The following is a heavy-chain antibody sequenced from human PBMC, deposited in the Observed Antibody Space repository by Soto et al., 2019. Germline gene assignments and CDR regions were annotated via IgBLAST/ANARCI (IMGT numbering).Heavy chain of an antibody. Sequence: ASVKVSCKVSGYTLTELSIHWVRQAPGKGLERMGGFDPEDGETIYAQKFQGRVTMTEDTSTDTAYMELSSLRSEDTAVYYCASLRFLEWLLGDAFDIWGQGTMVTGSS. D-gene: IGHD3-3*01. CDR1: GYTLTELS. CDR3: ASLRFLEWLLGDAFDI. J-gene: IGHJ3*02. CDR2: FDPEDGET. V-gene: IGHV1-24*01.